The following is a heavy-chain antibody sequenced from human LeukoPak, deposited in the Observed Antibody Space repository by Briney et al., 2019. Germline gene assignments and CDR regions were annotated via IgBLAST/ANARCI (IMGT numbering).Heavy chain of an antibody. CDR1: GGTFSSYA. CDR2: IIPIFGTA. CDR3: ARDTGDIVVVPAAH. J-gene: IGHJ4*02. Sequence: VASVKVSCKASGGTFSSYAISWVRQAPGQGLEWMGGIIPIFGTANYAQKFQGRVTITADESTSTAYMELSSLRSEDTAVYYCARDTGDIVVVPAAHWGQGTLVTVSS. D-gene: IGHD2-2*01. V-gene: IGHV1-69*01.